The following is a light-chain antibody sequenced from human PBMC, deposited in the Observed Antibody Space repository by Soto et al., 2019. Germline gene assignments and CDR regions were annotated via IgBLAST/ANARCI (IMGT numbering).Light chain of an antibody. CDR3: MQGTHWPPLT. CDR1: QSLVYSDGNTY. J-gene: IGKJ5*01. CDR2: DVS. V-gene: IGKV2-30*01. Sequence: DVVLTQSPLSLPVTLGQPASISCRSSQSLVYSDGNTYLNWFQQRPGRSPRRLIYDVSNRDSGVPDRFSGSGSGTDFTLKITRVEAEDVGVYYCMQGTHWPPLTFGQGTRLDIK.